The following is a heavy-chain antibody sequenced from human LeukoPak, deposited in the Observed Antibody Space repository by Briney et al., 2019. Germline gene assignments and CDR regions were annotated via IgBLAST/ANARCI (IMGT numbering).Heavy chain of an antibody. CDR1: GYTFTGYY. D-gene: IGHD2-21*01. Sequence: VASVKVSCKASGYTFTGYYVHWVRQAPGQGLEWMGGIIPIFGTANYAQKFQGRVTITADESTSTAYMELSSLVSENTAVYYCARHVAENYYCDYWGQGSLVTVSS. V-gene: IGHV1-69*13. J-gene: IGHJ4*02. CDR2: IIPIFGTA. CDR3: ARHVAENYYCDY.